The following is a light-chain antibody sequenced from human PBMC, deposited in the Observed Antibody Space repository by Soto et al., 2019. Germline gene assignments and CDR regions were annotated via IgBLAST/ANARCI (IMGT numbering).Light chain of an antibody. Sequence: EIVLTQSPGTLSLSPGERATLSCRASQSVSSSYLAWYQQKPGKAPRLLIYGASSRATGIPDRFSGSGSGTDFTLTISRMEPEDFAVYYGQQYGSSPRTLGQGTKVEIK. CDR1: QSVSSSY. J-gene: IGKJ1*01. V-gene: IGKV3-20*01. CDR3: QQYGSSPRT. CDR2: GAS.